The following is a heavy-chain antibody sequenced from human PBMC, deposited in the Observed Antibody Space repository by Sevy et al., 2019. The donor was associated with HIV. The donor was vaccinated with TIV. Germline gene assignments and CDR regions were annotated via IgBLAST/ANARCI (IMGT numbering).Heavy chain of an antibody. D-gene: IGHD6-13*01. J-gene: IGHJ3*01. CDR2: LSGSGGTT. Sequence: GSLRLSCAASGFTFFSHVMSWVRQAPGKGLEWVSGLSGSGGTTYYADSVKGRFSISRDNSKNKLYLQMSSLRIEDTAVYYCATGTTDSSISWVFDVWGQGTMVIVSS. V-gene: IGHV3-23*01. CDR3: ATGTTDSSISWVFDV. CDR1: GFTFFSHV.